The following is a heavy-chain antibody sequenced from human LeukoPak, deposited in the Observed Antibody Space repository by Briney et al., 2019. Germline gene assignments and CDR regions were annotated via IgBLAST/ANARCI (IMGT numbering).Heavy chain of an antibody. V-gene: IGHV3-66*01. CDR1: GFSVTSNH. J-gene: IGHJ4*02. Sequence: GGSLRLSCAASGFSVTSNHMNWVRQAPGKGLEWVSIRFTISRDDSINTLYLQMNSLRAEDPAVYYCARDSSSYYFDYWGQGTLVTVSS. D-gene: IGHD6-6*01. CDR3: ARDSSSYYFDY.